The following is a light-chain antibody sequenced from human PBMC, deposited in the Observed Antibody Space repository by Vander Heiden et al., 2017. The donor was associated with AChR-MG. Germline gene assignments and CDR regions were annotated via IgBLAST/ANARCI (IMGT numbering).Light chain of an antibody. Sequence: DIQMTQSPSILSASVGDRVTITCRASQSISNALAWYQQKPGKAPTLMIYRASNLEPGVPPRFSASGVGTEFTLTISSLRPDDLGTYYCQQYNTYRTFAQETKVEV. CDR3: QQYNTYRT. J-gene: IGKJ1*01. CDR2: RAS. V-gene: IGKV1-5*03. CDR1: QSISNA.